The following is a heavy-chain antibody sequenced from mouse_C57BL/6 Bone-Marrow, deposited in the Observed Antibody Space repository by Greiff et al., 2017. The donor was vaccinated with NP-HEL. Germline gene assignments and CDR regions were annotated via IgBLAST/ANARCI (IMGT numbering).Heavy chain of an antibody. V-gene: IGHV1-19*01. CDR1: GYTFTDYY. CDR2: INPYNGGT. Sequence: EVQLQQSGPVLVKPGASVKMSCKASGYTFTDYYMNWVKQSHGKSLEWIGVINPYNGGTSYNQKFKGKATLTVDKSSSTAYMELNSLTSEDSAVYYCARWSNWFAYWGQGTLVTVSA. CDR3: ARWSNWFAY. D-gene: IGHD2-5*01. J-gene: IGHJ3*01.